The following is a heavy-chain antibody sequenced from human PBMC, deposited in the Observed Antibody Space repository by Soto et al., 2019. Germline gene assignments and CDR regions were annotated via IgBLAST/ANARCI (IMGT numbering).Heavy chain of an antibody. CDR2: INRDSTVI. CDR1: GFTFSTHY. Sequence: EHLVESGGGLVQPGGSLRLSCAASGFTFSTHYLNWVRQTPGKGLEWVSSINRDSTVIKYADSVMGRFTISRDNARNSMSLQRTSVRAEDTAVYDCLNGDYYVGLGTVGTVSS. J-gene: IGHJ4*02. CDR3: LNGDYY. D-gene: IGHD3-16*01. V-gene: IGHV3-48*01.